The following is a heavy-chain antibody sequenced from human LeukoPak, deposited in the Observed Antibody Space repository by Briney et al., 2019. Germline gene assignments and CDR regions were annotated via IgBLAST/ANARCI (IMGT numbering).Heavy chain of an antibody. CDR2: IYSSGST. J-gene: IGHJ5*02. CDR1: GGSICSYY. CDR3: ARGVAAAGTGGLSWFDP. D-gene: IGHD6-13*01. V-gene: IGHV4-59*01. Sequence: SETLSLTCTVSGGSICSYYWSWLRQPPGKGLEWLGYIYSSGSTNYNPSLKSRVTISLDTSKNQFSLKLSFVTAADTAVYYCARGVAAAGTGGLSWFDPWGQGTLVTVSS.